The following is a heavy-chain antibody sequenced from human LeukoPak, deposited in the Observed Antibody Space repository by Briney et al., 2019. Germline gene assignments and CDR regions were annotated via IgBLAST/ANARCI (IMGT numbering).Heavy chain of an antibody. Sequence: GASVKVSCKASGYIFINNYIQWVGQAPGQGLEWVGMIYPRDGSTSYAQNFQGRVTVTRDTATSTVHMALSGLTPEDTAVYYCARDQEGFDHWGPRTLVTVSS. J-gene: IGHJ4*02. V-gene: IGHV1-46*01. CDR2: IYPRDGST. CDR1: GYIFINNY. CDR3: ARDQEGFDH.